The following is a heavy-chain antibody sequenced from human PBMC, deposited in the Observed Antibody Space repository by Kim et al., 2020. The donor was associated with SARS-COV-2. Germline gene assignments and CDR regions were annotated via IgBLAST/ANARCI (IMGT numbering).Heavy chain of an antibody. V-gene: IGHV6-1*01. Sequence: YAVSVKRRITINPDTSKNQFSLQLNSVTPEDTAVYYCARAFLAAPDFDIWGQGTMVTVSS. CDR3: ARAFLAAPDFDI. D-gene: IGHD6-6*01. J-gene: IGHJ3*02.